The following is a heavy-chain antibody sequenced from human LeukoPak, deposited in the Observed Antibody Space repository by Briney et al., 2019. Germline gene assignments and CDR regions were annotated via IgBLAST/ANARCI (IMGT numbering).Heavy chain of an antibody. CDR1: GGSISSYY. V-gene: IGHV4-4*07. CDR3: ARGSRDYYDSSGYYSPRYFDL. D-gene: IGHD3-22*01. Sequence: SETLSLTCTVSGGSISSYYWSWIRQPAGKGLEWIERIYTSGSTNYNPSLKSRVTMSVDTSKNQFSLKLSSVTAADTAVYYCARGSRDYYDSSGYYSPRYFDLWGRGTLVTVSS. CDR2: IYTSGST. J-gene: IGHJ2*01.